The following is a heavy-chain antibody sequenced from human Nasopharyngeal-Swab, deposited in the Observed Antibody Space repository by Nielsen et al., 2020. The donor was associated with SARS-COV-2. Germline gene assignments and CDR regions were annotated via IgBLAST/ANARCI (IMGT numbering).Heavy chain of an antibody. V-gene: IGHV3-48*02. CDR1: GFTFSSYN. CDR2: ISSSSRTI. J-gene: IGHJ6*02. CDR3: AKDYYYYYGMDV. Sequence: GGSLRLSCAASGFTFSSYNMNWVRQAPGKGLEWVSYISSSSRTIYYADSVKGRFTISRDNAKNSLYLQMNSLRDEDTAVYYCAKDYYYYYGMDVWGQGTTVTVSS.